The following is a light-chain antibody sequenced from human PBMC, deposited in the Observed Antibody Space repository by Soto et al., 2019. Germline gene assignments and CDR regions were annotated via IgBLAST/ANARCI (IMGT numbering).Light chain of an antibody. CDR3: QQRSNWPWT. CDR1: QSVSSC. J-gene: IGKJ1*01. V-gene: IGKV3-11*01. CDR2: DAS. Sequence: EIVLTQSPATLSLSPGERATLSCRASQSVSSCLAWYQQKPGQAPRLFIYDASNRATGIPSRFSGSGSGTDFTLTISSLEPEDFAVYYCQQRSNWPWTFGQGTKVEIK.